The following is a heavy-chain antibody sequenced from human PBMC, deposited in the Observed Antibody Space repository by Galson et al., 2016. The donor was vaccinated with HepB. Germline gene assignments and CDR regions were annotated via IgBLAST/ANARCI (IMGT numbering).Heavy chain of an antibody. D-gene: IGHD2-2*01. CDR2: ISDGGTA. CDR1: GFTFKYHA. V-gene: IGHV3-23*01. CDR3: ARVSGPWVGVPAAKVYFDF. J-gene: IGHJ4*02. Sequence: CAASGFTFKYHAMSWVRQAPGSGLEWVAVISDGGTAHYADSVKGRFTISRDNSKNTVYLQMDSLRAEDRAEYYCARVSGPWVGVPAAKVYFDFWGQGTLVIVSS.